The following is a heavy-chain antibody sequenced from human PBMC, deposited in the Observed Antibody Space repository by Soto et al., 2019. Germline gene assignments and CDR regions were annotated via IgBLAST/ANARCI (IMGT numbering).Heavy chain of an antibody. Sequence: KPSETLSLTCTVSGGSISSSSYYWGWIRQPPGKGLEWIGSIYYSGSTYYNPSLKSRVTISVDTSKNQFSLKLSSVTAADTAVYYCASRHPQSELAAAGSEYFDYWGQGTLVTVSS. J-gene: IGHJ4*02. CDR1: GGSISSSSYY. D-gene: IGHD6-13*01. CDR3: ASRHPQSELAAAGSEYFDY. CDR2: IYYSGST. V-gene: IGHV4-39*01.